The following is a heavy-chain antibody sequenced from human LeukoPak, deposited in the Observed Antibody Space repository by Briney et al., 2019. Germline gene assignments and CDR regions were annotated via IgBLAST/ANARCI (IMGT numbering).Heavy chain of an antibody. CDR1: GGSFEHYF. D-gene: IGHD3-10*01. V-gene: IGHV4-59*01. CDR2: VYYSGST. Sequence: SETLSLTCTVSGGSFEHYFWSWVRQPPGKGLEWIGYVYYSGSTDYSPSLKSRLTISADTSKNQFSLKLSSVTAADTAVYYCASHRRSHGSEYWGQGTLVTVSS. CDR3: ASHRRSHGSEY. J-gene: IGHJ4*02.